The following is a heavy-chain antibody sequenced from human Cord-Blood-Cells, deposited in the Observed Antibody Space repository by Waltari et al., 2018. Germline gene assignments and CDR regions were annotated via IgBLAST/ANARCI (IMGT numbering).Heavy chain of an antibody. CDR3: ASQDYYGSGSYYNAFDI. D-gene: IGHD3-10*01. CDR2: IYYSGNT. V-gene: IGHV4-31*03. J-gene: IGHJ3*02. Sequence: QVQLQESGPGLVKPSQTLSLTCTVSGGSISSGGYYWSWIRQHPGKGLEWIGYIYYSGNTYYNPSLKSRVTISVDTSKNQFSLKLSSVTAADTAVYYCASQDYYGSGSYYNAFDIWGQGTMVTVSS. CDR1: GGSISSGGYY.